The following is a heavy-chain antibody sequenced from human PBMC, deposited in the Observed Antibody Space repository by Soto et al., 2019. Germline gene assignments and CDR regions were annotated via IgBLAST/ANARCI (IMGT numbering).Heavy chain of an antibody. J-gene: IGHJ6*02. CDR1: GFTFSSYG. V-gene: IGHV3-30*18. D-gene: IGHD4-4*01. Sequence: QVQLVESGGGVVQPGRSLRLSCAASGFTFSSYGMHWVRQAPGKGLEWVAVISYDGSNKYYADSVKGRFTISRDNSKNTLYLQMNSLRAEDTAVYYCAKSMDYSNYFYYYYYGMDVWGQGTTVTVSS. CDR3: AKSMDYSNYFYYYYYGMDV. CDR2: ISYDGSNK.